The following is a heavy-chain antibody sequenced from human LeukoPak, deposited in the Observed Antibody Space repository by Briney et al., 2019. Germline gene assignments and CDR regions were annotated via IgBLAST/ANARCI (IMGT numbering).Heavy chain of an antibody. Sequence: GGSLRLSCAASGFTFSSYGMHWVRQAPGKGLEWVAVISCDGSNKYYADSVKGRFTISRDNSKNTLYLQMNSLRAEDTAVYYCAKDPLRGYSSGWPYYFDYWGQGTLVTVSS. CDR2: ISCDGSNK. CDR3: AKDPLRGYSSGWPYYFDY. D-gene: IGHD6-19*01. J-gene: IGHJ4*02. CDR1: GFTFSSYG. V-gene: IGHV3-30*18.